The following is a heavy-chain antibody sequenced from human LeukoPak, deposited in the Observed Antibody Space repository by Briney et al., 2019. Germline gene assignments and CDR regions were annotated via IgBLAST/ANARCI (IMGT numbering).Heavy chain of an antibody. V-gene: IGHV3-48*04. CDR1: GFIFSTYG. Sequence: GGSLRLSCAASGFIFSTYGIHWVRQAPGKGLEWVSYISSSGSTIYYADSVKGRFTISRDNAKNSLYLQMNSLRAEDTAVYYCAREPVLRFLEWPPYGMDVWGQGTTVTGSS. J-gene: IGHJ6*02. CDR2: ISSSGSTI. D-gene: IGHD3-3*01. CDR3: AREPVLRFLEWPPYGMDV.